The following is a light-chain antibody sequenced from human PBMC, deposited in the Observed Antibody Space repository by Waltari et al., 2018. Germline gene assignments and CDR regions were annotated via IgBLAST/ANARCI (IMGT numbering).Light chain of an antibody. J-gene: IGLJ1*01. Sequence: SYELTQPPSVSVSPGQTAPITCSGDKLGEKYACWYQQKPGQSPMLVIYQDNKRPSGIPERFSGSNSGNTATLTISGTQAIDEADYYCQARDSGTAYVFGTGTRVTVL. CDR2: QDN. CDR1: KLGEKY. V-gene: IGLV3-1*01. CDR3: QARDSGTAYV.